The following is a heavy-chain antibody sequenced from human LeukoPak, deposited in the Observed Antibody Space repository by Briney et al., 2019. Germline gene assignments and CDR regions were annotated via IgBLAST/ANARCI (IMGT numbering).Heavy chain of an antibody. CDR1: GYSFTSYW. Sequence: GESLKISCKGSGYSFTSYWISWVRQMPGKGLEWMGRIDPSDSYTNYSPSFQGHVTISADKSISTAYLQWSSLKASDTAVYYCARHAFGEPNQLDYWGQGTLVTVSS. J-gene: IGHJ4*02. D-gene: IGHD3-10*01. CDR3: ARHAFGEPNQLDY. CDR2: IDPSDSYT. V-gene: IGHV5-10-1*01.